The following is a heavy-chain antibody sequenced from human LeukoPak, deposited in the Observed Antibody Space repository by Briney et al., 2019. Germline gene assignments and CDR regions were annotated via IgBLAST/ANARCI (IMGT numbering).Heavy chain of an antibody. CDR3: ARNTVPAADDAFDI. Sequence: PGGSLRLSCAASVFTFSSYSMSWVRQAPGKGVGWVSSIISSSSYIYYADSVKGRFTISRDNAKNSNYLQMNSQRAEETAVYYCARNTVPAADDAFDIWGQGTMVTVSS. CDR1: VFTFSSYS. V-gene: IGHV3-21*01. D-gene: IGHD2-2*01. J-gene: IGHJ3*02. CDR2: IISSSSYI.